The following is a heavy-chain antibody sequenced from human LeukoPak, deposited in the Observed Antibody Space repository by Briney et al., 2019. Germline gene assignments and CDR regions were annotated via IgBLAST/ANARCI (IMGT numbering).Heavy chain of an antibody. CDR2: IYPGDSDT. D-gene: IGHD3-3*01. J-gene: IGHJ5*02. Sequence: GESLKISCKGSGYSFTSYWIGWVRQMPGKGLEWMGIIYPGDSDTRYSPSFQGQATISADKSISTAYLQWSSLKASDTAMYYYARRDVLRFLEWSSPFFDPWGQGTLVTVSS. CDR3: ARRDVLRFLEWSSPFFDP. CDR1: GYSFTSYW. V-gene: IGHV5-51*01.